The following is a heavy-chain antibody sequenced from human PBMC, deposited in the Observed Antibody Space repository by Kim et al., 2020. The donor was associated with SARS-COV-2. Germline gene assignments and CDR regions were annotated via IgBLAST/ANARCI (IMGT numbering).Heavy chain of an antibody. D-gene: IGHD6-13*01. CDR2: IYYSGST. Sequence: SETLSLTCTVSGGSISSGGYYWSWIRQHPGKGLEWIGYIYYSGSTYYNPSLKSRVTISVDTSKNQFSLKLSSVTAADTAVYYCARDPVRLSIAAAGIVWGQGTLVTVSS. J-gene: IGHJ4*02. CDR1: GGSISSGGYY. CDR3: ARDPVRLSIAAAGIV. V-gene: IGHV4-31*03.